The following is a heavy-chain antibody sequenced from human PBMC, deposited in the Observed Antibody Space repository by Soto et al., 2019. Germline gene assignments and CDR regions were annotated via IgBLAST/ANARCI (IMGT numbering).Heavy chain of an antibody. CDR1: GFIFSEST. CDR2: VGTSGRST. J-gene: IGHJ4*02. Sequence: PGGSLRLSCSASGFIFSESTIYWVRQVPGKGLEAISAVGTSGRSTYYADSVKDRFTISRDNSKNTLFLQMGSLRPEDTATYYCVKQAHGLDGVAFDYWGQGTQVTVSS. V-gene: IGHV3-64D*06. CDR3: VKQAHGLDGVAFDY. D-gene: IGHD2-15*01.